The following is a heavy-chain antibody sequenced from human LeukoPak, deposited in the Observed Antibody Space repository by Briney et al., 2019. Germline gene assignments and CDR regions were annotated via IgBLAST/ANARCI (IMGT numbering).Heavy chain of an antibody. CDR1: GFTFSSYS. CDR3: ARGVAYDILTGYYRIDAFDI. D-gene: IGHD3-9*01. Sequence: GGSLRLSCAASGFTFSSYSMNWVRQAPGKGLEWASSISSSSSYIYYADSVKGRFTISRDNAKNSLYLQMNSLRAEDTAVYYCARGVAYDILTGYYRIDAFDIWGQGTMVTVSS. CDR2: ISSSSSYI. V-gene: IGHV3-21*01. J-gene: IGHJ3*02.